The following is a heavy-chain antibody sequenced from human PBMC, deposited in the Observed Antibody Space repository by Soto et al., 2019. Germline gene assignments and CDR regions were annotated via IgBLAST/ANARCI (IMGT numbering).Heavy chain of an antibody. CDR1: GFTFSSYG. Sequence: TVGSLRLSCAASGFTFSSYGMHWVRQAPGKGLEWVAVISYDGSNKYYADSVKGRFTISRDNSKNTLYLQMNSLRAEDTAVYYCASRGYSYGYDYWGQGTLVTVSS. V-gene: IGHV3-30*03. J-gene: IGHJ4*02. D-gene: IGHD5-18*01. CDR3: ASRGYSYGYDY. CDR2: ISYDGSNK.